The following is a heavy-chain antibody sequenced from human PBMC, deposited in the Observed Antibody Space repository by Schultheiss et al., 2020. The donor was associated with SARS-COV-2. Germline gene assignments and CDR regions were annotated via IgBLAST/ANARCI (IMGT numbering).Heavy chain of an antibody. CDR2: IYYSGST. CDR3: ARLLSSSRHPPDFDY. V-gene: IGHV4-59*04. Sequence: SETLSLTCTVSGGSFSSYYWSWIRQPPGKGLEWIGYIYYSGSTYYNPSLKSRVTISVDTSKNQFSLKLSSVTAADTAVYYCARLLSSSRHPPDFDYWGQGTLVTVSS. CDR1: GGSFSSYY. J-gene: IGHJ4*02. D-gene: IGHD6-13*01.